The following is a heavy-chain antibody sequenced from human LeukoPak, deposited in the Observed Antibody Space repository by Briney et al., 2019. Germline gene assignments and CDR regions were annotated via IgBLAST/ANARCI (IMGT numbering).Heavy chain of an antibody. CDR1: GFTFTSSA. J-gene: IGHJ4*02. Sequence: GASVKVSCKASGFTFTSSAMQWVRQARGQPLDWIGWIVVGSGNTNYAQKFQERVTITRDMSTSTAYMELSSLRSEDTAVYYCAAVIIRYSSSWYDYWGQGTLVTVSS. CDR2: IVVGSGNT. CDR3: AAVIIRYSSSWYDY. D-gene: IGHD6-13*01. V-gene: IGHV1-58*02.